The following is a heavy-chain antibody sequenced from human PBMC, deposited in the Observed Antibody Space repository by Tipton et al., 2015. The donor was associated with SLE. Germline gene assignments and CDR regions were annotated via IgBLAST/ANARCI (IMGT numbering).Heavy chain of an antibody. V-gene: IGHV4-59*01. Sequence: TLSLTCTVSGGSISSYYWSWIRQPPGKGLEWIGYVHNTGSTNYSPSLKSRVTISVDTSTNQFSLRLSSVTAADTAVYYCARESYYGSPEYYFDYWGQGALVTVSS. D-gene: IGHD1-26*01. J-gene: IGHJ4*02. CDR1: GGSISSYY. CDR2: VHNTGST. CDR3: ARESYYGSPEYYFDY.